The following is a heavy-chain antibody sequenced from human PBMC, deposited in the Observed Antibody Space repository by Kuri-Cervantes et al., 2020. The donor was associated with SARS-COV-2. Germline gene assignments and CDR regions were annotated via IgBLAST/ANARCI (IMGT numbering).Heavy chain of an antibody. J-gene: IGHJ4*02. Sequence: GGSLRLSCAASGFNFSRADMHWVRQAPGKGLEWVAFISYDGKHKKCIASGKGRFTISRDNSQNTLYLHMKSLRSEDTAMYYCAKDRVGVQDFWGQGTLVTVSS. CDR1: GFNFSRAD. CDR2: ISYDGKHK. V-gene: IGHV3-30*18. D-gene: IGHD2-21*01. CDR3: AKDRVGVQDF.